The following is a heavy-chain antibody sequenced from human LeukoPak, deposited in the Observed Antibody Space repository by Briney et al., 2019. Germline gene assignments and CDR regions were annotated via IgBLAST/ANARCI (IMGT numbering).Heavy chain of an antibody. CDR3: ARGDSSTWYSKHFDY. V-gene: IGHV4-39*01. J-gene: IGHJ4*02. Sequence: KPSETLSLTCTVSGGSISSSSYYWGWIRQPPGKGLEWIGGVYYSGSTNYNPSLKSRVTISVYTSKQQFSLKLSSVTAADTAVFYCARGDSSTWYSKHFDYWGQGTLVTVSS. D-gene: IGHD6-13*01. CDR2: VYYSGST. CDR1: GGSISSSSYY.